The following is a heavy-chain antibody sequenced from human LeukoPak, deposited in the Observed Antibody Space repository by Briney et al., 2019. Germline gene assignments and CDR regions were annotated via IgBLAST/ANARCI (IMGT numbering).Heavy chain of an antibody. V-gene: IGHV3-7*03. CDR1: GFMFSSNW. J-gene: IGHJ5*02. Sequence: GGSLRLSCAASGFMFSSNWMSWVRQAPGKGLEWVANIKQDGSEKYYVDSVKGRFTVSRDNAKNSLYLQMNSLRAEDTAVYYCARDLLWFGELLSGWFDPWGQGTLVTVSS. CDR3: ARDLLWFGELLSGWFDP. D-gene: IGHD3-10*01. CDR2: IKQDGSEK.